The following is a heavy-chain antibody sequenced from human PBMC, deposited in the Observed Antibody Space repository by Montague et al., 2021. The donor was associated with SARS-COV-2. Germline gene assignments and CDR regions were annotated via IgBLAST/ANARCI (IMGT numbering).Heavy chain of an antibody. CDR1: GGSIRRSY. Sequence: SETLSLTCSVSGGSIRRSYWTWIRQAPEKGLEWIGYIYHSGTTKYNPALQSRVTIPVDTAKNQFSLNLTSVTAADTAVYYCARVSSTALRGVIKTSGYYALDVWGHGTTVRVSS. J-gene: IGHJ6*02. D-gene: IGHD3-10*01. CDR2: IYHSGTT. V-gene: IGHV4-4*09. CDR3: ARVSSTALRGVIKTSGYYALDV.